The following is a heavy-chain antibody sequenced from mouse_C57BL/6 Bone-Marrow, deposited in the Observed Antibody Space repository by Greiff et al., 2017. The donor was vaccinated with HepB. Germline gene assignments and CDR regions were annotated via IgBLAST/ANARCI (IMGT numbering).Heavy chain of an antibody. CDR3: ARGSNWEAMDY. CDR1: GYTFTSYW. V-gene: IGHV1-55*01. D-gene: IGHD4-1*01. Sequence: QVQLQQPGAELVKPGASVKMSCKASGYTFTSYWITWVKQRPGQGLEWIGDIYPGSGSTNYNEKFKSKATLTVDTTTSTAYMQLSSLTTEDSAVYYCARGSNWEAMDYWGQGTSVTVSS. J-gene: IGHJ4*01. CDR2: IYPGSGST.